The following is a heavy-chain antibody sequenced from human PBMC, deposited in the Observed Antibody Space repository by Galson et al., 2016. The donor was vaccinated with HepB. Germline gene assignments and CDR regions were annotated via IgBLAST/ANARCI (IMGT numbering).Heavy chain of an antibody. CDR2: FYWSGST. CDR1: GASISDNNW. J-gene: IGHJ4*02. D-gene: IGHD3-10*01. CDR3: ARINYYGSGSHDY. Sequence: SETLSLTCVVSGASISDNNWWGWVRQPPGKGLEWIGEFYWSGSTHYNPSLKSRVTISVDKSKNQFSLTLTPMTAADPAVYYCARINYYGSGSHDYWGQGALVAVSS. V-gene: IGHV4-4*02.